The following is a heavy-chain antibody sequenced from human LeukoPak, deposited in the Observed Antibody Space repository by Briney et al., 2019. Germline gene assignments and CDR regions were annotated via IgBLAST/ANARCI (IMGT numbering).Heavy chain of an antibody. CDR2: ISDSGGYT. CDR1: GFTFNNYA. CDR3: AKGALGSWYYFDY. V-gene: IGHV3-23*01. D-gene: IGHD6-13*01. Sequence: HPGGSLRLSCAASGFTFNNYAMSWFRQAPGKGLEWVSTISDSGGYTYYADSVKGRFTIFRDNSKNTLYLQMNSLRDEDTAVYYCAKGALGSWYYFDYWGRGTLVTVSS. J-gene: IGHJ4*02.